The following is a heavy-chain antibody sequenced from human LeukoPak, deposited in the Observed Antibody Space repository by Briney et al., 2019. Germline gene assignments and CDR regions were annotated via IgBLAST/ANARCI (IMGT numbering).Heavy chain of an antibody. CDR2: ISCRGGST. J-gene: IGHJ4*02. Sequence: GGSLRLSCPASGFIFSSYAMSWDRQAPGKGLELVSAISCRGGSTYYADSEKGRFTISRDNSKSMFYFQMNGLRAEETAVYYCALSRPQYRGYDIYYFEYWGQGTLVTVS. V-gene: IGHV3-23*01. CDR3: ALSRPQYRGYDIYYFEY. D-gene: IGHD5-12*01. CDR1: GFIFSSYA.